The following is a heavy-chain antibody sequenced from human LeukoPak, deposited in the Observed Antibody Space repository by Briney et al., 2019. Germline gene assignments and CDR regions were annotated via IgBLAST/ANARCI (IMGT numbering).Heavy chain of an antibody. D-gene: IGHD6-13*01. CDR3: AREYSAFDY. Sequence: PSETLSLTCTVSGDPISGYSNYTWSWIRQPPGKGLEWIAYLYYHGSTNHNPSLKRRVTFSVDTSKHQFSLKLTSVTAADTVVYYCAREYSAFDYWGQGSPVTLSS. CDR2: LYYHGST. V-gene: IGHV4-61*01. J-gene: IGHJ4*02. CDR1: GDPISGYSNY.